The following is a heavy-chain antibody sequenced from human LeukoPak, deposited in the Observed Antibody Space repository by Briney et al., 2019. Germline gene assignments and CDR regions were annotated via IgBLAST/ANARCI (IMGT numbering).Heavy chain of an antibody. CDR2: INHSGST. D-gene: IGHD1-7*01. J-gene: IGHJ4*02. CDR3: ARGHGNYGAFSLFLRTYYFDY. CDR1: GGSISSSSYY. Sequence: SETLSLTCTVSGGSISSSSYYWGWIRQPRGKGLEWIGEINHSGSTNYNPSLKSRVTISVDTSKNQFSLKLSSVTAADTAVYYCARGHGNYGAFSLFLRTYYFDYWGQGTLVTVSS. V-gene: IGHV4-39*07.